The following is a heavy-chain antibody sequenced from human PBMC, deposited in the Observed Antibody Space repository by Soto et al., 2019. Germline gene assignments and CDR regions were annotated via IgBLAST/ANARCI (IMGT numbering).Heavy chain of an antibody. CDR2: IYYSGST. CDR3: ARDKKYYYDSSGYSPNPYYYYGMDV. D-gene: IGHD3-22*01. CDR1: GGSVSSGSYY. V-gene: IGHV4-61*01. Sequence: AETLSLTCAVSGGSVSSGSYYWGWIRHPPGKGLEWIGYIYYSGSTNYNPSLKSRVTISVDTSKNQFSLKLSSVTAADTAVYYCARDKKYYYDSSGYSPNPYYYYGMDVWGQGTTVTVSS. J-gene: IGHJ6*02.